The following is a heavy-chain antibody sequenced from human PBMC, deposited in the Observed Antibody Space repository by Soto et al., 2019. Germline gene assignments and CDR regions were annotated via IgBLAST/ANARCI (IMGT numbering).Heavy chain of an antibody. CDR2: MNPNSGKT. Sequence: ASVKSSCTASGFTVTSYDIHGVRQTNGHGLERRGWMNPNSGKTGYAQKFQGRVTMTRNTSISTAYMELSSLRSEDTAVYYCARGYYYGSGSYRYYYYYGMDVWGQGTTVTVSS. CDR3: ARGYYYGSGSYRYYYYYGMDV. J-gene: IGHJ6*02. CDR1: GFTVTSYD. D-gene: IGHD3-10*01. V-gene: IGHV1-8*01.